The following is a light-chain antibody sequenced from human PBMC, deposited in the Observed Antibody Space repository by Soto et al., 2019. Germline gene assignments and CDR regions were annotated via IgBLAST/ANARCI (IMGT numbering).Light chain of an antibody. J-gene: IGLJ3*02. CDR1: KLGDKY. V-gene: IGLV3-1*01. Sequence: SYELTQPPSVSVSPGQTASITCSGAKLGDKYACWYQQKPGQSPVLVIYQDVKRPSGIPGRFSGSNSGNTATLTISGTQAMDEADYYCQAWDSSTGGVFGGGTKLTVL. CDR2: QDV. CDR3: QAWDSSTGGV.